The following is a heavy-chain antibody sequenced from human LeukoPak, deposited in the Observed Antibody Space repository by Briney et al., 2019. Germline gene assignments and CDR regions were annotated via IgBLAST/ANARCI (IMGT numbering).Heavy chain of an antibody. J-gene: IGHJ4*02. CDR3: ARGPLFVDTAMASWVNY. V-gene: IGHV4-34*01. D-gene: IGHD5-18*01. Sequence: SETLSLTCAVYGGSFSGYYWSWIRQPPGKGLEWIGEINHSGSTNYNPSLKSRVTISVDTSKNQFSLKLSSVTAADTAVYYCARGPLFVDTAMASWVNYWGQGTPVTVSS. CDR2: INHSGST. CDR1: GGSFSGYY.